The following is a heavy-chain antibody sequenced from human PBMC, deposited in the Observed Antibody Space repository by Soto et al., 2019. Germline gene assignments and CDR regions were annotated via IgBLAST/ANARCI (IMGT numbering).Heavy chain of an antibody. D-gene: IGHD3-9*01. V-gene: IGHV3-74*01. CDR1: GFTFSNYW. CDR3: ARRVYDVVTGYRLDD. CDR2: VNGDGSST. J-gene: IGHJ4*02. Sequence: EVQLVESGGGLVQPGGSLRLSCVVSGFTFSNYWMHWVRQAPGKGLVWVSRVNGDGSSTIYADSVKARFTISRDNAKNTLYLQMNSLRAEDSAVYYCARRVYDVVTGYRLDDWGQGTRVTVSS.